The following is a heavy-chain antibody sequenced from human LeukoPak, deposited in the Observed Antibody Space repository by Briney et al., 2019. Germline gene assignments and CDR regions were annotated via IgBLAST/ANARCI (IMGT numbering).Heavy chain of an antibody. CDR3: ARTPEYGSGLYYYYGMDV. CDR1: GYTFTSYA. J-gene: IGHJ6*02. CDR2: INAGNGNT. V-gene: IGHV1-3*01. D-gene: IGHD3-10*01. Sequence: ASVKVSCKASGYTFTSYAMHWVRQAPGQRLEWMGWINAGNGNTRYSQKFQGRVTITRDTSASTAYMELSSLRSEDTAVYYCARTPEYGSGLYYYYGMDVWGQGTTVTVSS.